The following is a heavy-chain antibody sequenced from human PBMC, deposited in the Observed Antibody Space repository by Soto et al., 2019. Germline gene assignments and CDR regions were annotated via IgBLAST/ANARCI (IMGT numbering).Heavy chain of an antibody. CDR1: GFTFSGSA. J-gene: IGHJ4*02. CDR3: TSQGYSYGFVY. Sequence: EVQLVESGGGLVQPGGSLKLSCAASGFTFSGSAMHWVRQASGKGLEWVGRIRSKANSYATAYVASVKGRFTISRDDSKNTAYLQMNSLKTEDTAVYYCTSQGYSYGFVYWGQGTLDTVSS. D-gene: IGHD5-18*01. V-gene: IGHV3-73*02. CDR2: IRSKANSYAT.